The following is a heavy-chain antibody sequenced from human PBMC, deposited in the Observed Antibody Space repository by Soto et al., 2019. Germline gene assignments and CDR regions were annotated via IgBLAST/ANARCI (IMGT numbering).Heavy chain of an antibody. CDR1: GFTFSSYS. D-gene: IGHD2-2*02. CDR2: ISSSSSYI. CDR3: AREYTAWPLAYGLDV. V-gene: IGHV3-21*01. Sequence: GGSLRLSCAASGFTFSSYSMNWVRQAPGKGLEWVSSISSSSSYIYYADSVKGRFTISRDNAKNSLYLQMNSLRAEDTAVYYCAREYTAWPLAYGLDVWGQGTTVTVSS. J-gene: IGHJ6*02.